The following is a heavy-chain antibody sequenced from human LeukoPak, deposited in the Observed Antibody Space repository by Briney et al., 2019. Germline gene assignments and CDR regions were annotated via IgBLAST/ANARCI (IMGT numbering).Heavy chain of an antibody. CDR1: GFTFAIHA. J-gene: IGHJ4*02. CDR3: ARDTYTSGWYDLDY. CDR2: VSADGRTT. Sequence: PGRSLRLSCAAYGFTFAIHAMHWVRQAPGRGLECVAVVSADGRTTYYADSVKDRFTISRDNYKNTLFLQMNSLRPDDTAVYYCARDTYTSGWYDLDYWGQGTLVTVSS. V-gene: IGHV3-30-3*01. D-gene: IGHD6-19*01.